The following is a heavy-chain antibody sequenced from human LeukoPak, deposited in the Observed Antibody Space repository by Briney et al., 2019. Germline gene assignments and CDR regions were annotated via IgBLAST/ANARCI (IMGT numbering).Heavy chain of an antibody. J-gene: IGHJ4*02. CDR1: GFTFSSYS. D-gene: IGHD2-2*01. CDR2: ISSSSSTI. Sequence: GRSLRLSCAASGFTFSSYSMNWVRQAPGKGLEWVSYISSSSSTIYYEDSVKGRFTISRDNPKNSLYLQMNSLRDEATAVYYCAATGGYQLPRTDYWGQGTLVTVSS. CDR3: AATGGYQLPRTDY. V-gene: IGHV3-48*02.